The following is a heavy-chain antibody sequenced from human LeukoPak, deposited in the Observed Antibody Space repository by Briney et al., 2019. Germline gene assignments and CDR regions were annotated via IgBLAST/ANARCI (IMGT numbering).Heavy chain of an antibody. V-gene: IGHV1-18*01. Sequence: ASVKVSCKASGYTFTSYGISWVRQAPGQGLEWMGWISTYNGNTNYAQKLQGRVTMTRDMSTSTVYMELSSLRSEDTAVYYCARGGSGSYYIWAAPHDYYYMDVWGKGTTVTISS. J-gene: IGHJ6*03. CDR3: ARGGSGSYYIWAAPHDYYYMDV. D-gene: IGHD3-10*01. CDR1: GYTFTSYG. CDR2: ISTYNGNT.